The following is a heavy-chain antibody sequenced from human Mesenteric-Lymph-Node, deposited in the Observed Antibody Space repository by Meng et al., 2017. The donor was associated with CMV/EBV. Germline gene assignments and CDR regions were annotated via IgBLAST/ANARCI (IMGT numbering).Heavy chain of an antibody. Sequence: SCRTSGYNINTYALAWMRQAPGQGLEWLAWVKPYTGNTNYAQQFRGRVIVTTDTAATTVYMYLQNLTSDDTAVYFCARENTTNNFFFDHWGKGTLVTAS. J-gene: IGHJ4*02. CDR3: ARENTTNNFFFDH. V-gene: IGHV1-18*01. CDR2: VKPYTGNT. CDR1: GYNINTYA. D-gene: IGHD1-1*01.